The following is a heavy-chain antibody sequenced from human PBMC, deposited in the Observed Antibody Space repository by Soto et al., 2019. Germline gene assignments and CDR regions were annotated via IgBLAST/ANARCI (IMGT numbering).Heavy chain of an antibody. D-gene: IGHD3-16*01. CDR3: VHKGGGDRILDY. CDR1: GFSLSTSGVG. Sequence: QITLKESGPALVKPTQTLTLTCTFSGFSLSTSGVGVGWIRQPPGEALEWLALIYWDDYKHFSPSLESRLTITKDTSKNQGVLTITHMDPVDSGTYYCVHKGGGDRILDYWGQGTLVTVSS. CDR2: IYWDDYK. J-gene: IGHJ4*02. V-gene: IGHV2-5*02.